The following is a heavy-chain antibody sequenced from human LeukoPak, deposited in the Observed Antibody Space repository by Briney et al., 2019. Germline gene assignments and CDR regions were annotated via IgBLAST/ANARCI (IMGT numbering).Heavy chain of an antibody. CDR3: ARHYDILTGYFDY. Sequence: GESLKISCKGFGYSFTSYWIGWVRQMPGKGLEWMGIIYPGDSDTRYSPSFQGQVTISADKSISTAYLQWSSLKASDTAIYYCARHYDILTGYFDYWGQGTLVTVSS. CDR1: GYSFTSYW. V-gene: IGHV5-51*01. D-gene: IGHD3-9*01. J-gene: IGHJ4*02. CDR2: IYPGDSDT.